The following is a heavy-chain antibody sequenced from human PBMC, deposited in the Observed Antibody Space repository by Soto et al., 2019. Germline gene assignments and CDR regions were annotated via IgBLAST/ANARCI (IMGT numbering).Heavy chain of an antibody. Sequence: GGSLRLSCAASGFTFSNAWMSWVRQAPGKGLEWVGRIKSKTDGGTTDYAAPVKGRFTISRDDSKNTLYLQMNSLKTEDTAVYYCTTDLSSASHYFDYWGQGTLVTVSS. CDR2: IKSKTDGGTT. V-gene: IGHV3-15*01. J-gene: IGHJ4*02. CDR3: TTDLSSASHYFDY. D-gene: IGHD3-10*01. CDR1: GFTFSNAW.